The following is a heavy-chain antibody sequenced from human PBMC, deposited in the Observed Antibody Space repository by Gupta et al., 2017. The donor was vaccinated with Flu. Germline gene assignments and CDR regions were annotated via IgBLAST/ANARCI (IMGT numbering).Heavy chain of an antibody. CDR1: GGSISSYY. CDR2: IYYSGST. CDR3: ARRRGRYYYYMDV. J-gene: IGHJ6*03. D-gene: IGHD6-25*01. V-gene: IGHV4-59*08. Sequence: QVQLQESGPGLVKPSETLSLTCTVSGGSISSYYWSWIRQPPGKGLEWIGYIYYSGSTNYNPALKSRVTISVDTSKIQFSLKLSSVTAADTAVYYCARRRGRYYYYMDVGGKGTTVTVYS.